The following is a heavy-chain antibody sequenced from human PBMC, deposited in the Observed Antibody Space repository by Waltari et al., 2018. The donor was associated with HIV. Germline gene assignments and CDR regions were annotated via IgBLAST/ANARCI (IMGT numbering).Heavy chain of an antibody. CDR3: ARGLRYYYDSSGYHPVDY. V-gene: IGHV1-2*02. Sequence: GYTFTGYYMHWVRQAPGQGLEWMGWINPNSGGTNYAQKFQGRVTMTRDTSISTAYMELSRLRSDDTAVYYCARGLRYYYDSSGYHPVDYWGQGTLVTVSS. CDR1: GYTFTGYY. J-gene: IGHJ4*02. D-gene: IGHD3-22*01. CDR2: INPNSGGT.